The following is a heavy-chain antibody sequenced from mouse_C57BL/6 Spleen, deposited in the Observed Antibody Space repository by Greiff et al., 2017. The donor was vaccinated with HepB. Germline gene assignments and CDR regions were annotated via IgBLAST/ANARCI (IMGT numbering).Heavy chain of an antibody. V-gene: IGHV5-16*01. CDR1: GFTFSDYY. CDR3: ARVGTTVVGEYYFDY. CDR2: INYDGSST. J-gene: IGHJ2*01. D-gene: IGHD1-1*01. Sequence: EVKLVESEGGLVQPGSSMKLSCTASGFTFSDYYMAWVRQVPEKGLEWVANINYDGSSTYYLDSLKSRFIISRDNAKNILYLQMSSLKSEDTATYYCARVGTTVVGEYYFDYWGQGTTLTVSS.